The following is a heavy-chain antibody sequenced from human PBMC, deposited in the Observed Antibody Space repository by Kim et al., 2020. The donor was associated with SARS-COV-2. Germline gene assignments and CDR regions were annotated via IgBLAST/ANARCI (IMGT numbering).Heavy chain of an antibody. Sequence: RGNTGHAQKFQGRVTMTRNTSISTAYMGLSRLSSEDTAVYYCARGLWFDPWGQGTLVTVSS. CDR2: RGNT. J-gene: IGHJ5*02. CDR3: ARGLWFDP. V-gene: IGHV1-8*01.